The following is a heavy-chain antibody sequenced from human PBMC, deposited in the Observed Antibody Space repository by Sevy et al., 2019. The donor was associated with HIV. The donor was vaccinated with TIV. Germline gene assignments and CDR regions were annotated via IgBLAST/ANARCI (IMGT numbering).Heavy chain of an antibody. V-gene: IGHV3-64*01. CDR2: ISSHGGYI. Sequence: GGSLRLSCAASGFTLSDYAMHWVRQAPGKGLEYVLGISSHGGYIFYANSVKGRFTISRDTSKNTLYLQMGSLRGEDMAVYYCAREDRAEAGTGGFDYWGLGTLVTVSS. D-gene: IGHD6-19*01. CDR3: AREDRAEAGTGGFDY. CDR1: GFTLSDYA. J-gene: IGHJ4*02.